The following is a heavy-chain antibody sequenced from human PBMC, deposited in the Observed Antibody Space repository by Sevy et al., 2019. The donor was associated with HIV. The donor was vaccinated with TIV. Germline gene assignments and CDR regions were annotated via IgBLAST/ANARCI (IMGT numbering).Heavy chain of an antibody. CDR2: ISGSGGST. D-gene: IGHD3-10*01. CDR3: AKDLRGSRGEGKTDY. CDR1: GFTFSSYA. J-gene: IGHJ4*02. Sequence: GGSLRLSCAASGFTFSSYAMSWVRQAPGKGLEWVSAISGSGGSTYYADSVKGRFTISRDNSKNTLYLQMNSLRAEDTAVYYCAKDLRGSRGEGKTDYWGQGTLVTVSS. V-gene: IGHV3-23*01.